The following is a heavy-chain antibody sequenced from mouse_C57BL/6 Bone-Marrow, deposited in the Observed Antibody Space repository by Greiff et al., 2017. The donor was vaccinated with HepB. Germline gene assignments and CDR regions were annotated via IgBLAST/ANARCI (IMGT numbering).Heavy chain of an antibody. CDR1: GYTFTSYW. V-gene: IGHV1-64*01. J-gene: IGHJ4*01. D-gene: IGHD2-5*01. CDR3: ARRARIDSNYRYYAMDY. Sequence: VQLQQPGAELVKPGASVKLSCKASGYTFTSYWMHWVKQRPGQGLEWIGMIHPNSGSTNYNEKFKSKATLTVDKSSSTAYMQLSSLTSEDSAVYYCARRARIDSNYRYYAMDYWGQGTSVTVSS. CDR2: IHPNSGST.